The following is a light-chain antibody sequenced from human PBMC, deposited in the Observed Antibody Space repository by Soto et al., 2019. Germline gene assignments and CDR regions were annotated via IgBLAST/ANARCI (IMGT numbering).Light chain of an antibody. V-gene: IGLV2-11*01. CDR1: SSDVAIYNY. CDR2: DVS. CDR3: FSYAGSYTFYV. Sequence: QSALTQPRSVSGSPGQSVTISCTGTSSDVAIYNYISWYQQHPGEAPKLMIYDVSKRPSGVPDRFSGSKSGNTASLTISGLQAEDEADYYCFSYAGSYTFYVFGTGTKVTVL. J-gene: IGLJ1*01.